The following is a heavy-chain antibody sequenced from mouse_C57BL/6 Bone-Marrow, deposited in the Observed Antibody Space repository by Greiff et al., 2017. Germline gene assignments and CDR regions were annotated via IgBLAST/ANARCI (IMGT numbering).Heavy chain of an antibody. V-gene: IGHV1-15*01. D-gene: IGHD1-1*01. J-gene: IGHJ1*03. CDR3: TGLITTVVATDWYFDV. Sequence: QVQLKESGAELVRPGASVTLSCKASGYTFTDYEMHWVKQTPVHGLEWIGAIDPETGGTAYNQKFKGKAILTADKSSSTAYMELRSLTSEDSAVYYCTGLITTVVATDWYFDVWGTGTTVTVSS. CDR1: GYTFTDYE. CDR2: IDPETGGT.